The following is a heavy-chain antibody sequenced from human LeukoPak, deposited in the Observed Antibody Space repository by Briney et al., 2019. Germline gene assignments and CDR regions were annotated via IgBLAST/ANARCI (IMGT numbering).Heavy chain of an antibody. CDR3: ARDEGYPGYFDY. CDR1: GFTFSSYS. Sequence: PGGSLRLSCAASGFTFSSYSMNWVRQAPGKGLEWVSSISSSSSYIYYADSVKGRFTISRDNAKNSLYLQMDSLRAEDTAVYYCARDEGYPGYFDYWGQGTLVTVSS. D-gene: IGHD3-16*02. CDR2: ISSSSSYI. V-gene: IGHV3-21*01. J-gene: IGHJ4*02.